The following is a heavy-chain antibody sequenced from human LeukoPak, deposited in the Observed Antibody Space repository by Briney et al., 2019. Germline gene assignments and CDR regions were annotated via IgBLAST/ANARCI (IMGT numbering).Heavy chain of an antibody. V-gene: IGHV4-34*01. CDR2: INHSGST. Sequence: PSETLSLTCAVYGGSFSGYYWSWIRQPPGKGLEWIGEINHSGSTDYNPSLKSRVTISVDTSKNQFSLKLSSVTAADTAVYYCARGWNSSGWYRYYYYMDVWGKGTTVTVSS. CDR1: GGSFSGYY. J-gene: IGHJ6*03. CDR3: ARGWNSSGWYRYYYYMDV. D-gene: IGHD6-19*01.